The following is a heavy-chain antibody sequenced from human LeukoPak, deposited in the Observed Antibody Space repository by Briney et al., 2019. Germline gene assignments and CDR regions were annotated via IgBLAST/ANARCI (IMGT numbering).Heavy chain of an antibody. J-gene: IGHJ4*02. V-gene: IGHV4-59*08. CDR3: ARSRVYGGSFDY. D-gene: IGHD4/OR15-4a*01. Sequence: SETLSLTCTVSGGSISSYYWSWIRQPPGKGLEWIGYIYYSGSTNYNPSLKSRVTISVDTSKNQFSLKVTSVTAADTAVYYCARSRVYGGSFDYWGQGTPVTVSS. CDR1: GGSISSYY. CDR2: IYYSGST.